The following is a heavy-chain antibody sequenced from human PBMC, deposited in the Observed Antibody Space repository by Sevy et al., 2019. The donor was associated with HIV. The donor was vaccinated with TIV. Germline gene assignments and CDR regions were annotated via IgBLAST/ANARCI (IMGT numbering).Heavy chain of an antibody. D-gene: IGHD3-22*01. CDR3: ARHGNYDSSSDWFDP. CDR1: GGSISSYY. J-gene: IGHJ5*02. Sequence: SETLSLTCTVSGGSISSYYWSWIRQPPGKGLEWIGYIYSSGSTNYNPSLKSRVTISIHTSKNQFSLKLSSVTASDTAVYYCARHGNYDSSSDWFDPWVQGTLVTVSS. CDR2: IYSSGST. V-gene: IGHV4-59*08.